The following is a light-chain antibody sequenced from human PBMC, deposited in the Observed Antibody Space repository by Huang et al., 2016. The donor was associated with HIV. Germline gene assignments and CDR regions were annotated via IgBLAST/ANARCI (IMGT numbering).Light chain of an antibody. CDR1: QSVTSF. J-gene: IGKJ2*01. V-gene: IGKV3-11*01. CDR3: QHRSNWPPSYT. Sequence: DIVFTQSPATLSLSLGERATLSCRASQSVTSFLAWYQQKPCQAPRLLIYDTSQRATGIPARFRGSGSGTDFTLTISSLEPEDFAVYYCQHRSNWPPSYTVGQGTKLEIK. CDR2: DTS.